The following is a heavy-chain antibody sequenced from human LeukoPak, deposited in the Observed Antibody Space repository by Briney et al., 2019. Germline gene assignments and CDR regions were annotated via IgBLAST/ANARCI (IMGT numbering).Heavy chain of an antibody. CDR3: ARVGGITLALAPSPFPDYNYYYMDV. D-gene: IGHD3-10*01. V-gene: IGHV3-21*01. CDR1: GFTFSSYS. J-gene: IGHJ6*03. Sequence: GGSLRLSCAASGFTFSSYSMNWVRQAPGKGLEWVSSISSSSSYIYYTDSVKGRFTISRDNAKKSLYLQMNSLRAEDTAVYYCARVGGITLALAPSPFPDYNYYYMDVWGKGTTVTVSS. CDR2: ISSSSSYI.